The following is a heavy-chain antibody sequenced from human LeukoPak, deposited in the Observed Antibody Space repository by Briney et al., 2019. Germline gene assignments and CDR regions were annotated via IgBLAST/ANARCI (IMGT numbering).Heavy chain of an antibody. J-gene: IGHJ4*02. D-gene: IGHD3-9*01. CDR2: IYYSGST. CDR1: GGSISSYY. CDR3: ARRLGKVRYFDWAHYYFDY. V-gene: IGHV4-59*05. Sequence: SETLSLTCTVSGGSISSYYWSWIRQPPGKGLEWIGSIYYSGSTYYNPSLKSRVTISVDTSKNQFSLKLSSVTAADTAVYYCARRLGKVRYFDWAHYYFDYWGQGTLVTVSS.